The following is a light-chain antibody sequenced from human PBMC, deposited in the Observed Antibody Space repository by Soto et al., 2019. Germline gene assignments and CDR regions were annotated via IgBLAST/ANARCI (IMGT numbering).Light chain of an antibody. CDR2: DVT. V-gene: IGLV2-11*01. CDR1: SSDVGGYNY. J-gene: IGLJ1*01. Sequence: QSVLTQPASVSGSPGQSITISCTGTSSDVGGYNYVSWYQQHPDKAPKLMIYDVTKRPSGVPERFSGSKSGNTASLTISRLQAEDEADYCCCSFAGSYTRYVFGTGTKVTVL. CDR3: CSFAGSYTRYV.